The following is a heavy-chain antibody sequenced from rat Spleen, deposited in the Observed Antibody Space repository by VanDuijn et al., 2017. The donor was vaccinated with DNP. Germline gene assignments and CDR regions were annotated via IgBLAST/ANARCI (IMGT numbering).Heavy chain of an antibody. D-gene: IGHD1-5*01. J-gene: IGHJ2*01. CDR3: TRDDIGTTRFDY. V-gene: IGHV2-6*01. Sequence: QVQLKESGPGLVQPSQTLSLTCTVSGFSLTSYTVSWVRQPPGKGLEWIAAISNSGITYYNSALKSRLIIRRDTSKSQVFLKLNSLQTEDTAIYFCTRDDIGTTRFDYWGQGVMVTVSS. CDR1: GFSLTSYT. CDR2: ISNSGIT.